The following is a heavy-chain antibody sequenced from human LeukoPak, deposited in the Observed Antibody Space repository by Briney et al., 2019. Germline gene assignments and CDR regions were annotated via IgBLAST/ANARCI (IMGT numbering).Heavy chain of an antibody. D-gene: IGHD3-22*01. Sequence: ASVKVSCKASGYTFTSYYMHWVRQAPGQGLEWMGIINPSGGSTSSAQRFQGRVTMTRDTSTSTVYMELSSLRSEDTAVYYCAREGLYHYDSSGRPHYYFDYWGQGTLVTVSS. V-gene: IGHV1-46*01. CDR2: INPSGGST. J-gene: IGHJ4*02. CDR1: GYTFTSYY. CDR3: AREGLYHYDSSGRPHYYFDY.